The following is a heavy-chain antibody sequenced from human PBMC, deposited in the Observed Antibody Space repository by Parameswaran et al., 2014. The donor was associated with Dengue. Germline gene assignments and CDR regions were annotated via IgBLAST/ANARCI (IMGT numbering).Heavy chain of an antibody. J-gene: IGHJ6*01. D-gene: IGHD3-3*01. CDR2: IKQDGSEK. CDR3: ARERYYDFWSGYYMYYGMTS. Sequence: VRQAPGKGLEWVANIKQDGSEKYYVDSVKGRFTISRDNAKNSLYLQMNSLRAEDTAVYYCARERYYDFWSGYYMYYGMTSG. V-gene: IGHV3-7*01.